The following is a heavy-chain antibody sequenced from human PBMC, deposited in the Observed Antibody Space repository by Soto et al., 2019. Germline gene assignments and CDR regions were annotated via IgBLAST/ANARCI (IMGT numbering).Heavy chain of an antibody. J-gene: IGHJ4*02. CDR3: AKERDNGADRYYSDY. V-gene: IGHV3-23*01. Sequence: EVQLLESGGILVHPGGSLRLSCAASGFTFSSYAMTWVRQAPGKGLEWVSAISGSGDSTYYADSVKGRFTISRDQSKNTLYLQMHSLRAEDTAVYFCAKERDNGADRYYSDYWGQGTLVTVSS. D-gene: IGHD2-8*01. CDR1: GFTFSSYA. CDR2: ISGSGDST.